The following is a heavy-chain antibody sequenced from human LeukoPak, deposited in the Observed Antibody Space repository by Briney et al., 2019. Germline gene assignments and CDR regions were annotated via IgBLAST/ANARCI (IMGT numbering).Heavy chain of an antibody. V-gene: IGHV1-2*02. CDR2: IDANNGDT. CDR3: ARDPSSVTLYFFDY. Sequence: ASVKISCKASGYTFRGNYIHWLRQAPGQGLEWMGWIDANNGDTKSAQKFQGRVTMSRDTSISTAYMDPSSLSPDDAAVYYCARDPSSVTLYFFDYWGQGTLVTVSS. CDR1: GYTFRGNY. J-gene: IGHJ4*02. D-gene: IGHD4-11*01.